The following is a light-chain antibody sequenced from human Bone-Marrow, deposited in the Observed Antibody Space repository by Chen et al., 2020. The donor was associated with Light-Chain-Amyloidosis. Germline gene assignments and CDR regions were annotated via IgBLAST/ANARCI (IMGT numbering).Light chain of an antibody. J-gene: IGKJ1*01. CDR1: QSVSSY. V-gene: IGKV3-11*01. CDR2: DAS. CDR3: QQRSNWPT. Sequence: EIVLTQSPATLSLSPGERATLSCRASQSVSSYLAWYQQKPGQAPRLLIYDASNRATGIPARFSGSGSGTDFTLTISSLEPEDVAVYYCQQRSNWPTFGPGTKVEIK.